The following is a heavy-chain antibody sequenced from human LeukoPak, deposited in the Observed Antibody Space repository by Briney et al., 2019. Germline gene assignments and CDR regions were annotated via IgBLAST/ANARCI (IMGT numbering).Heavy chain of an antibody. CDR2: IRWNSGGI. Sequence: GGSLRLSCAASGFTFTNYAMHWVRQVPGKGLEWVSGIRWNSGGIAYADSVKGRFTISRDNAKNSLYLQMNSLRAEDAALYYCANGDDSSGYYYTWTYWGQGTLVTVSS. V-gene: IGHV3-9*01. J-gene: IGHJ4*02. D-gene: IGHD3-22*01. CDR3: ANGDDSSGYYYTWTY. CDR1: GFTFTNYA.